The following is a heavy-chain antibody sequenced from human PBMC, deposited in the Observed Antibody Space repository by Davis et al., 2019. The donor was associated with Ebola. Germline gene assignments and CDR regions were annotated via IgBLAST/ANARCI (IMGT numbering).Heavy chain of an antibody. J-gene: IGHJ6*02. CDR1: GGTFSSYA. CDR3: ARCSGSRHYYYYYGMDV. D-gene: IGHD1-26*01. V-gene: IGHV1-18*01. Sequence: AASVKVSCKASGGTFSSYAISWVRQAPGQGLEWMGWISAYNGNTNYAQKLQGRVTMTTDTSTSTAYMELRSLRSDDTAVYYCARCSGSRHYYYYYGMDVWGQGTTVTVSS. CDR2: ISAYNGNT.